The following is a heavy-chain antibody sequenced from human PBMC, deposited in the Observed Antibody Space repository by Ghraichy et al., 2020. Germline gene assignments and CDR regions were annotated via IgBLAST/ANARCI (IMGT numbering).Heavy chain of an antibody. V-gene: IGHV3-74*01. CDR1: GFTFSSYW. Sequence: GGSLRLSCAASGFTFSSYWMHWVRQAPAKGLVWVSRINNDGSNTVYANTVKGRFTISRDNAKNTLYLQMNSLRAEDTAVYYCARDRPHTWFDPWGQGTLVTVSS. J-gene: IGHJ5*02. CDR2: INNDGSNT. CDR3: ARDRPHTWFDP.